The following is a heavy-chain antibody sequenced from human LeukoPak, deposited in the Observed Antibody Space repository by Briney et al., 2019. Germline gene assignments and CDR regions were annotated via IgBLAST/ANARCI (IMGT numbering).Heavy chain of an antibody. CDR1: GFTFSSYV. CDR3: AKGYCSSTSCYKSYFDY. V-gene: IGHV3-30*18. Sequence: GGSLRLSCAASGFTFSSYVMHWVRQAPGKVLERVAVISYDGSNKYYAYSVKHRFTISRHNSKNTLYLQMNSLRAEDTAVYYCAKGYCSSTSCYKSYFDYWGQGTLVTVSS. CDR2: ISYDGSNK. J-gene: IGHJ4*02. D-gene: IGHD2-2*02.